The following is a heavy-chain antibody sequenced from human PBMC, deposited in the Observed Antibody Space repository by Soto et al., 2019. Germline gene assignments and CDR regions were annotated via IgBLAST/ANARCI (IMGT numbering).Heavy chain of an antibody. CDR1: GGSISSYY. CDR3: ARDRAAAGKGPSVYYGMDV. Sequence: QVQLQESGPGLVKPSETLSLTCTVSGGSISSYYWSWIRQPPGKGLESIGYIYYSGSTNYNPSLKSRVTISVDTSKNQFSLKLSSVTAADTAVYYCARDRAAAGKGPSVYYGMDVWGQGTTVTVSS. V-gene: IGHV4-59*01. D-gene: IGHD6-13*01. CDR2: IYYSGST. J-gene: IGHJ6*02.